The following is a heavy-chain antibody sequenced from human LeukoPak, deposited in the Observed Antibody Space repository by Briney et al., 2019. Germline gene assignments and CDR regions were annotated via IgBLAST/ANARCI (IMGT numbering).Heavy chain of an antibody. Sequence: SETLSLTCAVSGYSISSGYYWGWIRQPPGKGLEWIGSIYHSGSTYYNPSLKSRVTISVDTSKNQFSLKLSSVTAADAAVYYCARNGDYDFGGKDYWGQGTLVTVSS. V-gene: IGHV4-38-2*01. D-gene: IGHD4-17*01. CDR3: ARNGDYDFGGKDY. CDR1: GYSISSGYY. J-gene: IGHJ4*02. CDR2: IYHSGST.